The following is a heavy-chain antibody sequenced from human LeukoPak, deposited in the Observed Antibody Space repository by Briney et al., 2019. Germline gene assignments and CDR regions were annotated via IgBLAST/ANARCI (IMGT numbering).Heavy chain of an antibody. CDR1: GGTFSSYA. Sequence: ASVKVSCKASGGTFSSYAISWVLQAPGQGLEWMGGIIPIFGTANYAQKFQGRVTITADESTSTAYMELSSLRSEDTAVYYCARGPLGDPAHFDYWGQGTLVTVSS. V-gene: IGHV1-69*01. D-gene: IGHD2-21*01. CDR2: IIPIFGTA. CDR3: ARGPLGDPAHFDY. J-gene: IGHJ4*02.